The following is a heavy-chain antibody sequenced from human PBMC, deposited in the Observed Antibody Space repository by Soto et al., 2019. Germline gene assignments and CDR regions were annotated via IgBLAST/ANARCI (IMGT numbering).Heavy chain of an antibody. CDR1: GGSISSISYY. CDR2: IKYSGHT. V-gene: IGHV4-39*01. J-gene: IGHJ4*02. D-gene: IGHD2-2*01. Sequence: QLQLQESGPGLVKPSETLSLTCTVSGGSISSISYYWGWIRQPPGKGLEWIGSIKYSGHTFYNPSLKSRVTMSVDTSKNQFSLRLSSVTAAKTAVYYCARVDIAVVPSTTFDYWGQGTLVTVSS. CDR3: ARVDIAVVPSTTFDY.